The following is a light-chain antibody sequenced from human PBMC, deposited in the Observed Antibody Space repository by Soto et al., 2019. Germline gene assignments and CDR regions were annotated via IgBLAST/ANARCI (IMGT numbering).Light chain of an antibody. CDR3: QQYYRPWT. J-gene: IGKJ1*01. CDR2: WAS. Sequence: DIVMTPSPDSLAVSLGERATINCKSSQSVLYSSNNKNYLAWYQQKPGQPPKLLIYWASTRESGVPDRFSGSGSGTDFTLTISSLQAEDVAVYYCQQYYRPWTFGQGTKVELK. CDR1: QSVLYSSNNKNY. V-gene: IGKV4-1*01.